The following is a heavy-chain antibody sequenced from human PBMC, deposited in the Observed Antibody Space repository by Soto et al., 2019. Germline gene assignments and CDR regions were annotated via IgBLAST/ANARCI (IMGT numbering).Heavy chain of an antibody. CDR2: IWYDGSNK. V-gene: IGHV3-33*08. J-gene: IGHJ4*02. Sequence: PGGSLRLSCAAAEFTFDKYYMTWVRQAPGKGLGWVAVIWYDGSNKYYADSVKGRFTISRDNSKNTLYLQMNSLRAEDTAVYYCARDLVKSGYDVDYWGQGTLVTVSS. D-gene: IGHD5-12*01. CDR3: ARDLVKSGYDVDY. CDR1: EFTFDKYY.